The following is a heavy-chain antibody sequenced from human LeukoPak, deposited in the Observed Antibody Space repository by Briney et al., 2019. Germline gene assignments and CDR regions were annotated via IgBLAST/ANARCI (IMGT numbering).Heavy chain of an antibody. CDR1: GFTFSSYG. Sequence: PGGSLRLSCAASGFTFSSYGMHWVRQAPGKGLEWVSVIWYDGSNKYYADSVKGRFTISRDNSKNTLYLQMNSLRAEDTAVYYCARDRSGSYYSTSFGFWGQGTLVTVSS. V-gene: IGHV3-33*01. CDR2: IWYDGSNK. CDR3: ARDRSGSYYSTSFGF. J-gene: IGHJ4*02. D-gene: IGHD3-10*01.